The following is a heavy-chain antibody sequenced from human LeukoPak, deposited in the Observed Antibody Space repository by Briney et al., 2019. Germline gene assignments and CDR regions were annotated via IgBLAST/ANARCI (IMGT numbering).Heavy chain of an antibody. CDR3: ARGQYQLLGMYNWFDP. D-gene: IGHD2-2*01. J-gene: IGHJ5*02. CDR2: IIPILGIA. CDR1: GGTFSSYA. Sequence: SVKVSCKASGGTFSSYAISWVRQAPGQGLEWMGRIIPILGIANYAQKFQGRVTITADKSTSTAYMELSSLRSEDTAMYYCARGQYQLLGMYNWFDPWGQGTLVTVSS. V-gene: IGHV1-69*04.